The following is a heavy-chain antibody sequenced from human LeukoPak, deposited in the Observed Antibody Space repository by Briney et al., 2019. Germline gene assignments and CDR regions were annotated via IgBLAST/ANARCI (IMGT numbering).Heavy chain of an antibody. Sequence: GGSLRLSCAAYGFTFSSYWMSWVRQAPGKGLEWVANIKQDGSVKYNVESVKSRFTISRDNAKNSLYLQMNSVSAEDTAVYYCARGSAVGYSSSWYEWNWFDPWGQGTLVTVSS. V-gene: IGHV3-7*01. CDR3: ARGSAVGYSSSWYEWNWFDP. CDR1: GFTFSSYW. J-gene: IGHJ5*02. D-gene: IGHD6-13*01. CDR2: IKQDGSVK.